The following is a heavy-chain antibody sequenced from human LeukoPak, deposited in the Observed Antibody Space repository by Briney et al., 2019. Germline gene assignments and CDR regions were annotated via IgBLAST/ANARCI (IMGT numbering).Heavy chain of an antibody. V-gene: IGHV3-66*01. Sequence: GGSLRLSCAASGFSVSSNYMSWVRQAPGKGLEWVSVIYSCGSTYYADSVKGRFTISRDNSKNTLYLQMNTLRAEDTAVYYCARDLGYNYGYVGAFDIWGQGTLVTVSS. J-gene: IGHJ3*02. CDR3: ARDLGYNYGYVGAFDI. CDR1: GFSVSSNY. D-gene: IGHD5-18*01. CDR2: IYSCGST.